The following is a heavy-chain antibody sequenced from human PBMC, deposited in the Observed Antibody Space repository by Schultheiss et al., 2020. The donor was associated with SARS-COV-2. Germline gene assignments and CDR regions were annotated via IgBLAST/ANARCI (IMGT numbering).Heavy chain of an antibody. J-gene: IGHJ4*02. CDR3: ARVGSPRLFDF. V-gene: IGHV4-34*01. CDR2: INQSGST. D-gene: IGHD6-25*01. CDR1: GGSISSYY. Sequence: SQTLSLTCAVYGGSISSYYWSWIRQPPGKGLEWIGEINQSGSTIFHPCLKSRVTFSVDTSKNHFSLHLSSVTAADTAVYYCARVGSPRLFDFWCQGTLVTVSS.